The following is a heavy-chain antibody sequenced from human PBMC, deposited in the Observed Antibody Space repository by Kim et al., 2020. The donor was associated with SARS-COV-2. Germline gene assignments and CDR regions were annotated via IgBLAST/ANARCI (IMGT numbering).Heavy chain of an antibody. CDR2: ITGDGGST. CDR1: GFIFDDYA. Sequence: GGSLRLSCAASGFIFDDYAMHWVRQTPGKGLEWVSFITGDGGSTFYADSVKGRFTISGDNTNNSLYLQMNSLRTEDTAFYYCAKDFNPSYFDTSGASVDYWGQGTLVTVSS. V-gene: IGHV3-43*02. J-gene: IGHJ4*02. D-gene: IGHD3-22*01. CDR3: AKDFNPSYFDTSGASVDY.